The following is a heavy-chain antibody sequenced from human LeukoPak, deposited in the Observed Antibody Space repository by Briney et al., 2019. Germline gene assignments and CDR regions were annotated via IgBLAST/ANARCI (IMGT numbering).Heavy chain of an antibody. V-gene: IGHV1-18*01. CDR3: ARVHSSSWWAQGYDY. CDR2: ISAYNGNT. D-gene: IGHD6-13*01. Sequence: ASVKVSCKASGYTFTSYGISWVRQAPGQGLEWMGWISAYNGNTNYAQKLQGRVTMTTDTSTSTAYMELRSLRSDDTAVYYCARVHSSSWWAQGYDYWGQGTLVTVSS. J-gene: IGHJ4*02. CDR1: GYTFTSYG.